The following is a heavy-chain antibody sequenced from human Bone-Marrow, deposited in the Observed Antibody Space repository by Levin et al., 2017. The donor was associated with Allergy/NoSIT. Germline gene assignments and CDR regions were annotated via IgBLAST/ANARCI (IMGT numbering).Heavy chain of an antibody. D-gene: IGHD3-16*01. CDR1: GFTFGDYG. CDR2: IRNIDYGGTT. Sequence: QPGGSLRLSCAASGFTFGDYGFSWVRQAPGRGLEWVAFIRNIDYGGTTEYAASVKGRFTISRDDSKSIAYLQMNSLRTEDTAVYYCSRWITVIDYYYYYYMDVWGEGTTVTVSS. V-gene: IGHV3-49*04. CDR3: SRWITVIDYYYYYYMDV. J-gene: IGHJ6*03.